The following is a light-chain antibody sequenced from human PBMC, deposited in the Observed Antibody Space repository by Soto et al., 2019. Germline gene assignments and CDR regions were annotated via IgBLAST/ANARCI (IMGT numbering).Light chain of an antibody. CDR2: DAS. Sequence: VLTQSTGTLSESPVERATLSCRASQSVNSNLAWYQQKPGQAPRLLIYDASNRATGIPARFSGSGSGTDFTLTISTLEPEDFAVYYCQQRSNWPPLTFGGGTKVDIK. J-gene: IGKJ4*01. CDR1: QSVNSN. CDR3: QQRSNWPPLT. V-gene: IGKV3-11*01.